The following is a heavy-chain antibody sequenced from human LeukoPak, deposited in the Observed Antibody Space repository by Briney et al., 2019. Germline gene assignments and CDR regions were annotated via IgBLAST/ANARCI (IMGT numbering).Heavy chain of an antibody. CDR3: ARGFPLYSGTYSDTFDI. Sequence: KTSETLSLTCTVSGGSISTFYWTWIRQSPGKGLEWIGYISVGGANNYNPSLKSRVSISVDTSKNQFSLRLSSVTAADTALYYCARGFPLYSGTYSDTFDIWGRGTMVTVSS. J-gene: IGHJ3*02. CDR1: GGSISTFY. D-gene: IGHD1-26*01. V-gene: IGHV4-59*01. CDR2: ISVGGAN.